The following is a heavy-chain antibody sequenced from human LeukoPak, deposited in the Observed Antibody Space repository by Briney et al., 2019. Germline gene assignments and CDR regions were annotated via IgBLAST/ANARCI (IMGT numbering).Heavy chain of an antibody. D-gene: IGHD3-22*01. J-gene: IGHJ4*02. Sequence: GASVKVSCKASGYTFTGYYMHWVRQAPGQGLEWMGRINPNSGGTNYAQKFQGRVTMTRDTSISTAYMELSRLRSDDTAVYYCARDRWDYYDSSGPFDYWGQGTLVTVSS. CDR3: ARDRWDYYDSSGPFDY. CDR2: INPNSGGT. CDR1: GYTFTGYY. V-gene: IGHV1-2*06.